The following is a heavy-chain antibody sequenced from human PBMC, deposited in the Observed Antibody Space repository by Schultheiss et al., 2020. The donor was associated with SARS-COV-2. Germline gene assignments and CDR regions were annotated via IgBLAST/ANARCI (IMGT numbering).Heavy chain of an antibody. CDR2: ISGSGGST. CDR3: ARGGWLQFFGY. J-gene: IGHJ4*02. V-gene: IGHV3-23*01. CDR1: GFTFSSYA. Sequence: GGSLRLSCAASGFTFSSYAMHWVRQAPGKGLEWVSAISGSGGSTYYADSVKGRFTISRDNAKNSLYLQMNSLTAEDTAVYYCARGGWLQFFGYWGQGTLVTVSS. D-gene: IGHD5-24*01.